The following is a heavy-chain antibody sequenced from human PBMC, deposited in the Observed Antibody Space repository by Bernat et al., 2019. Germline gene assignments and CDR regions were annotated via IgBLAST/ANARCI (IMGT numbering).Heavy chain of an antibody. V-gene: IGHV4-31*03. J-gene: IGHJ2*01. CDR3: ASGETTVVTLSWHFDI. Sequence: QVQLQESGPGLVKPSQTLSLTCTVSGDSITSRGRYWNWIRQHPGRGLEWIGYIHHTGTTYYSPSLKSRVTISLNPSKNQFSLKLSSVTAADTALYYCASGETTVVTLSWHFDIWSRGTLVTVSS. CDR1: GDSITSRGRY. D-gene: IGHD4-17*01. CDR2: IHHTGTT.